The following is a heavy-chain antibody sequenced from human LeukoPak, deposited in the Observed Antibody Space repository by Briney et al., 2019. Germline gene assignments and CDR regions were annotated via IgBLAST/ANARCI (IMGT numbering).Heavy chain of an antibody. V-gene: IGHV3-11*01. J-gene: IGHJ4*02. CDR1: GFTFSDYY. D-gene: IGHD6-19*01. CDR3: ATGYSSGWY. CDR2: ISSGGITI. Sequence: GGSLRLSCAASGFTFSDYYMSWVRQAPGKGLEWVSYISSGGITIYYADSVKGRFTISRDNAKNSPYLQMNSLIAEDTAVYYCATGYSSGWYWGQGTLVTVSS.